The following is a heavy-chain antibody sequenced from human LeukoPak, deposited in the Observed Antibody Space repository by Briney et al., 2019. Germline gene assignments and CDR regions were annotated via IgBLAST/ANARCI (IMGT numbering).Heavy chain of an antibody. Sequence: SETLSLTCAVYGGTFSGYYWSWIRQPPGKRLEWVGESNDSGGTNYNPSLKSRVTISADKSKNQVSLKLTSVTAADTAVYYCARVHSSGWYYFDYWGQGTLVTVSS. V-gene: IGHV4-34*01. CDR1: GGTFSGYY. CDR2: SNDSGGT. CDR3: ARVHSSGWYYFDY. J-gene: IGHJ4*02. D-gene: IGHD6-19*01.